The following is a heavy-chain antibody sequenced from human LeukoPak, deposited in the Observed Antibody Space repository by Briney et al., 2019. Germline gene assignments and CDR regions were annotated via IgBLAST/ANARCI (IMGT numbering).Heavy chain of an antibody. D-gene: IGHD1-26*01. CDR1: GGSVSSGSYY. CDR2: IYYSGST. Sequence: SETLSLTCTVYGGSVSSGSYYWSWIRQPPGKGLEWIGYIYYSGSTNYNPSLKSRVTISVDTSKNQFSLKLSSVTAADTAVYYCARVGATYDAFDIWGQGTMVTVSS. V-gene: IGHV4-61*01. J-gene: IGHJ3*02. CDR3: ARVGATYDAFDI.